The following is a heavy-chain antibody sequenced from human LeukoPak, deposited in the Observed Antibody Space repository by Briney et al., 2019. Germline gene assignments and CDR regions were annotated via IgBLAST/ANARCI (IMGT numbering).Heavy chain of an antibody. CDR3: ARKSRAAY. CDR2: IYPGDSET. Sequence: GESLKISCKGSGYSFPTYWIGWVRQMPGKGLEWMGIIYPGDSETRYSPSFQGQVTISAGKSISTAYLQWSRLKASDTAMYYCARKSRAAYWGQGTLVTVSS. J-gene: IGHJ4*02. V-gene: IGHV5-51*01. CDR1: GYSFPTYW. D-gene: IGHD6-25*01.